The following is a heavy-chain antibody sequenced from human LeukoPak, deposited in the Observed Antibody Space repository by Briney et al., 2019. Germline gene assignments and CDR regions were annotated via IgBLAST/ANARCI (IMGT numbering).Heavy chain of an antibody. CDR2: IYWDDDK. Sequence: ESGPTLVNPTQTLILTCTFSGLSLGPSGVGVGWIRQPPGKALEWLALIYWDDDKRYSPSLKTRLTRAKDTSKNQVVIPMCNINTVDTATYYSAHRRWFAEGDYWGQGTLVTVSS. CDR1: GLSLGPSGVG. CDR3: AHRRWFAEGDY. J-gene: IGHJ4*02. V-gene: IGHV2-5*02. D-gene: IGHD3-10*01.